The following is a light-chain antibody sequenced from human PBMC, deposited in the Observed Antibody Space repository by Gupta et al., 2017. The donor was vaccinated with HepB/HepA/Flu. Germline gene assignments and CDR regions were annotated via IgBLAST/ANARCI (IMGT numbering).Light chain of an antibody. CDR1: SSNIGNDN. Sequence: QPVLTQPPSASGTPRLRVTISCSGSSSNIGNDNAYWYQQLPGTAPKLLIYNDNQRPSGVPDRFSGSKSGTTASLAISGLRSEDEADYYCVGWDDSLSGYVFGAGTKVTVL. CDR2: NDN. V-gene: IGLV1-47*02. J-gene: IGLJ1*01. CDR3: VGWDDSLSGYV.